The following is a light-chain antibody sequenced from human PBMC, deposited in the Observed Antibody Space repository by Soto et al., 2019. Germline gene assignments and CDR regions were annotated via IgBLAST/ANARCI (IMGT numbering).Light chain of an antibody. CDR3: QQYNSYS. Sequence: DIQLTQSPSFLSASVGDRVTIICRASQGISSYLAWYQQKPGKAPKLLIYAAATLQSGVPSRFSGSGSGTEFTLTISSLQPDDFATYYCQQYNSYSFGQGAKVDIK. CDR2: AAA. CDR1: QGISSY. V-gene: IGKV1-9*01. J-gene: IGKJ1*01.